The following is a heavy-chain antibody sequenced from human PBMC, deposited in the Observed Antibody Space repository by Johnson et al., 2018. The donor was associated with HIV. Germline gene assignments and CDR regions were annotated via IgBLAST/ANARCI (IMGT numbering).Heavy chain of an antibody. Sequence: VQLVESGGGWVQPGRSLRLSCAASGFTFDDYVMHWVRQAPGKGLEWVSGIRWNSGSIGYADSVKGRFTISRDNAKNSLYLQMNSLRAEDTALYYSAKAQTGTTGAFDSIGYSHAFDMWGQGTMVTVSS. CDR2: IRWNSGSI. J-gene: IGHJ3*02. CDR3: AKAQTGTTGAFDSIGYSHAFDM. D-gene: IGHD3-22*01. V-gene: IGHV3-9*01. CDR1: GFTFDDYV.